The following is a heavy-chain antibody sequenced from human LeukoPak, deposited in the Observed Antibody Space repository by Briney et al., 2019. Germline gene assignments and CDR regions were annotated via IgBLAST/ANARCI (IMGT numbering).Heavy chain of an antibody. V-gene: IGHV3-33*08. CDR2: IAYDGSRA. Sequence: GGSLRLSCAASGFTVSSNYMSWVRQAPGKGLEWVAVIAYDGSRALYADSVKGRFTISRDNSKNTMSVQMDDLRAEDTAVYYCTRYNNDHFDYWGQGTLVTVSS. CDR1: GFTVSSNY. CDR3: TRYNNDHFDY. J-gene: IGHJ4*02. D-gene: IGHD1-14*01.